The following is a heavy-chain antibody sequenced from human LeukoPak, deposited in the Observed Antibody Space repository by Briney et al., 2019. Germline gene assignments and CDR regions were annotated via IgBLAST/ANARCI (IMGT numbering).Heavy chain of an antibody. CDR1: GYTFTSYD. D-gene: IGHD3-10*01. CDR3: ARGMVWFGELSSARGYYYYYMDV. V-gene: IGHV1-8*03. Sequence: ASVKVSCKASGYTFTSYDINWVRQATGQGLEWMGWMNPNSGNTGYAQKFQGRVTITRNTSISTAYMELSSLRSEDTAVYYCARGMVWFGELSSARGYYYYYMDVWGKGTTVTVSS. J-gene: IGHJ6*03. CDR2: MNPNSGNT.